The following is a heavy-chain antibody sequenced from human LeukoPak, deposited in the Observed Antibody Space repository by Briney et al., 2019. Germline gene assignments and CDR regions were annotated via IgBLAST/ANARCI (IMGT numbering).Heavy chain of an antibody. V-gene: IGHV3-64D*09. CDR3: VARGSVAGIYYYGMDV. D-gene: IGHD6-19*01. J-gene: IGHJ6*02. CDR1: GFTFSSYG. CDR2: ISSNGGST. Sequence: GGSLRLSCSASGFTFSSYGMDWGRPAPGKGLGYVSAISSNGGSTYYADSVKGRFTISRDNSKNTLYLQMSSLRAEDTAVYYCVARGSVAGIYYYGMDVWGQGTTVTVSS.